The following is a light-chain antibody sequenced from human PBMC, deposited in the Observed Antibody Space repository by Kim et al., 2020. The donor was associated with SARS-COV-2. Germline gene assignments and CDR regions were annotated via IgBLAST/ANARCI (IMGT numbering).Light chain of an antibody. V-gene: IGKV3-11*01. J-gene: IGKJ2*01. Sequence: LSLSPGERASLSCRASQSVSSYLAWYQQKPGQAPRLLIYDASNRATGIPARFSGSGSGTDFTLTISSLEPEDFAVYYCQQRSNWYTFGQGTKLEIK. CDR2: DAS. CDR3: QQRSNWYT. CDR1: QSVSSY.